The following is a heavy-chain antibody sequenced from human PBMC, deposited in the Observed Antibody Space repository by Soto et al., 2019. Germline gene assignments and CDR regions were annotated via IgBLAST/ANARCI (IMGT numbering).Heavy chain of an antibody. D-gene: IGHD6-19*01. CDR1: GGSISSSNW. CDR3: ARDLGVAVVGTGGWFDP. CDR2: IYHSGST. J-gene: IGHJ5*02. Sequence: SETLSLTCAVSGGSISSSNWWSWVRQPPGKGLEWIGEIYHSGSTNYNPSLKSRVTISVDKSKNQFSLKLSSVTAADTAVYYCARDLGVAVVGTGGWFDPWGQGTLVTVPQ. V-gene: IGHV4-4*02.